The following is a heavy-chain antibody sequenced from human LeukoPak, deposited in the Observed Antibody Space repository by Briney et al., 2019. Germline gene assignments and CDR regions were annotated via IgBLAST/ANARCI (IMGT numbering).Heavy chain of an antibody. CDR3: AKHQTRDGYSRVGVDY. D-gene: IGHD5-24*01. Sequence: GGSLRLSCAASGFTFSSSAMSWVRQAPGKGLEWVSTFSDSGGGTYYADSVKGRFTISRDNSKNTLYLQMSSLRAEDTAVYYCAKHQTRDGYSRVGVDYWGQGTLVTVSS. CDR2: FSDSGGGT. J-gene: IGHJ4*02. V-gene: IGHV3-23*01. CDR1: GFTFSSSA.